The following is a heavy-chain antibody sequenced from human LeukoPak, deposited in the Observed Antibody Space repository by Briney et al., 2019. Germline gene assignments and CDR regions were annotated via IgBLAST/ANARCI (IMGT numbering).Heavy chain of an antibody. Sequence: GGSLRLSCTASGFPFADYAVTWFRQAPGKGLEWVSGINWNGGSTGYADSVKGRFTISRDNAKNSLYLQMNSLRAEDTALYYCARGFGSRPTYYYYYYYMDVWGKGTTVTVSS. CDR1: GFPFADYA. J-gene: IGHJ6*03. CDR3: ARGFGSRPTYYYYYYYMDV. V-gene: IGHV3-20*04. CDR2: INWNGGST. D-gene: IGHD3-10*01.